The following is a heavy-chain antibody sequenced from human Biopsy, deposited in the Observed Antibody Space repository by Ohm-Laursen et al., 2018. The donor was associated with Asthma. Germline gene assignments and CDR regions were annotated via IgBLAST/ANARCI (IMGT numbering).Heavy chain of an antibody. CDR2: IMTVFGTT. Sequence: SSVKVSCKVPGGTFSNFAISWVRQAPGQGLEWLGGIMTVFGTTNYAQKFQGRVTITADKSTSTTYMELSRLRSEDTAVYYCARSYDTDSYPVLVLDYWGQGTLVTVSS. D-gene: IGHD3-22*01. CDR1: GGTFSNFA. V-gene: IGHV1-69*06. CDR3: ARSYDTDSYPVLVLDY. J-gene: IGHJ4*02.